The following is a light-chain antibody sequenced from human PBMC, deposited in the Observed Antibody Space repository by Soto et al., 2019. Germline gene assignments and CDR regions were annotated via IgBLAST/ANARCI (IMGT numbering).Light chain of an antibody. CDR2: EVN. V-gene: IGLV2-23*02. CDR3: CSYAGNRRV. J-gene: IGLJ3*02. CDR1: YNL. Sequence: QSALTQPASVSGSPGQSITISCTGTYNLVSWYQRHPGKAPKLMIFEVNKRPSGVSYRFSGSKSGNTASLTISALQAEDEADYFCCSYAGNRRVFGGGTKLTVL.